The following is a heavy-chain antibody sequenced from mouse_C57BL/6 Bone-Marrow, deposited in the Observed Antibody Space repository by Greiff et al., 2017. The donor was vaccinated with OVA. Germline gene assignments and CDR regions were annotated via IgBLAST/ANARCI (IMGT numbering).Heavy chain of an antibody. V-gene: IGHV5-17*01. CDR2: ISSGSSTI. CDR3: ARPLYYGSSYVYYAMDY. J-gene: IGHJ4*01. Sequence: EVMLVESGGGLVKPGGSLKLSCAASGFTFSDYGMHWVRQAPEKGLEWVAYISSGSSTIYYADTVKGRFTISRDNTKNTLFLQMTSLRSEDTAMYYCARPLYYGSSYVYYAMDYWGQGTSVTVSS. CDR1: GFTFSDYG. D-gene: IGHD1-1*01.